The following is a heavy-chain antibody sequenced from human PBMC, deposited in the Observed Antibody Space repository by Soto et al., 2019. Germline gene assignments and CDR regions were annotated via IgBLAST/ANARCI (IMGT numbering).Heavy chain of an antibody. CDR1: GYTFTSYG. Sequence: QVQLVQSGAEVKKPGASVKVSCKASGYTFTSYGISWVRQAPGQGLEWMGWISAYNGNTNYAQKLQGRVTMTTDTSTSTAYMELRSLRSDDTAVYYCARVLYSSGWHPKMDDAFDIWGQGTMVTVSS. V-gene: IGHV1-18*04. CDR3: ARVLYSSGWHPKMDDAFDI. J-gene: IGHJ3*02. D-gene: IGHD6-19*01. CDR2: ISAYNGNT.